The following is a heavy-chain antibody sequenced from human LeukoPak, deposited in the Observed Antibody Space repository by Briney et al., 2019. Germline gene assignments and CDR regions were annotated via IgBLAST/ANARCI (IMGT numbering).Heavy chain of an antibody. Sequence: PGGSLRLSCAVSGFTLSSNYMSWVRHAPGKGLEWVSVIYSGGSTYYADSVKGRFTIYRDNSKNTLYLQMNSLRAEDTAVYYCARDLTMVRGVLGVWGKGTTVTVSS. J-gene: IGHJ6*04. CDR1: GFTLSSNY. D-gene: IGHD3-10*01. CDR3: ARDLTMVRGVLGV. CDR2: IYSGGST. V-gene: IGHV3-53*01.